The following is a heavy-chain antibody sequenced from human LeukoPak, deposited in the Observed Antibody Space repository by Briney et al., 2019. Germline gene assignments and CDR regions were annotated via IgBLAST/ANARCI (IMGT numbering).Heavy chain of an antibody. CDR2: IKQDGSEK. V-gene: IGHV3-7*01. Sequence: GGSLRLSCAASGFTFSSYWRSWVRQAPGKGLEWVANIKQDGSEKYYVDSVKGRFTISRDNAKNSLYLQMNSLRAEDTAVYYCARFSIAAAGTLFDYWGQGTLVTVSS. CDR3: ARFSIAAAGTLFDY. D-gene: IGHD6-13*01. J-gene: IGHJ4*02. CDR1: GFTFSSYW.